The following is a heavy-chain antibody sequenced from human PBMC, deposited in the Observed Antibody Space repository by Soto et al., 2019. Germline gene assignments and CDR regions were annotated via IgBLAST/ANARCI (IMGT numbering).Heavy chain of an antibody. CDR1: GGSISSYY. V-gene: IGHV4-59*01. CDR3: ARXXXXXXXGGXXYGGDWXDP. CDR2: IYYSGST. J-gene: IGHJ5*02. Sequence: SETLSLTCTVSGGSISSYYWSWIRQPPGKGLEWIGYIYYSGSTNYNPSLKSRVTISVDTSKNQFSLKLTSVTAADTAVYYFARXXXXXXXGGXXYGGDWXDPXGQGTLVTVSS. D-gene: IGHD4-17*01.